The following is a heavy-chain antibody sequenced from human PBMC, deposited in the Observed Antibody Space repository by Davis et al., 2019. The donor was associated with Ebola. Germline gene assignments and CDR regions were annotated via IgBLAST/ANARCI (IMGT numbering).Heavy chain of an antibody. CDR1: GVSISAYS. D-gene: IGHD3-9*01. Sequence: SETLSLTCTVSGVSISAYSWSWIRQPPGKGLEWIGYIYHSGSTYYNPSLKSRVTISVDRSKNQFSLKLSSVTAADTAVYYCARGLNYDILTWFYFDPWGQGTLVTVSS. CDR3: ARGLNYDILTWFYFDP. CDR2: IYHSGST. V-gene: IGHV4-30-2*01. J-gene: IGHJ5*02.